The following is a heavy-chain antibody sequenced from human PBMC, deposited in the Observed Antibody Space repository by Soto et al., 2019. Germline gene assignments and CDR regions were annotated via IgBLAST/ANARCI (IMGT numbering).Heavy chain of an antibody. Sequence: GGSLRLSCAASGFTFRSYAMSWVRQAPGKGLEWVSAISGSGGSTYYADSVKGRFTISRDNSKNTLYLQMNSLRGEGTAVYYCAKDLALWFGESGYYYYGMDVWGQGTTVTVSS. CDR1: GFTFRSYA. CDR3: AKDLALWFGESGYYYYGMDV. J-gene: IGHJ6*02. D-gene: IGHD3-10*01. V-gene: IGHV3-23*01. CDR2: ISGSGGST.